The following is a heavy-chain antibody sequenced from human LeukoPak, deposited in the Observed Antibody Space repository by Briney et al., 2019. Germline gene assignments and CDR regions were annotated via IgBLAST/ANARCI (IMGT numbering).Heavy chain of an antibody. CDR2: ISWNSGSI. D-gene: IGHD5-12*01. CDR3: AKGRSGYDLGEAWDY. J-gene: IGHJ4*02. Sequence: GGSLRLSCAASGFTFDDYAMHWVRQAPGKGLEWVSGISWNSGSIGYADSVKGRFTISRDNAKNSLYLQMNSLRAEDTALYYCAKGRSGYDLGEAWDYWGQGTLVTVSS. CDR1: GFTFDDYA. V-gene: IGHV3-9*01.